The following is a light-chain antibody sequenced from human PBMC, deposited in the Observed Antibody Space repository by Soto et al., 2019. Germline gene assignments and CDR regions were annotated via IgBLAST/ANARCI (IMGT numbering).Light chain of an antibody. V-gene: IGKV1-6*01. J-gene: IGKJ4*01. CDR3: LQDYTYPLT. CDR2: VAS. CDR1: QDIRHD. Sequence: AIQMTHSPSSLSASVGDRVTITCRASQDIRHDLAWYQQRPGKAPKLLIYVASTLQSGVPSRFSGGGSGTDFTLTLSILQPEDFATYYCLQDYTYPLTFGGGTRVEMK.